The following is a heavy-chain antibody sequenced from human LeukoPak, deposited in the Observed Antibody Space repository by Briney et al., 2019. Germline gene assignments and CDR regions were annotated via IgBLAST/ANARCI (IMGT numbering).Heavy chain of an antibody. V-gene: IGHV3-21*04. J-gene: IGHJ3*01. Sequence: GGSLRLSCAASAFTFSSYSTNWVRQAPGKGLGWVSSIIIISSLIYYAHSAKGRFTISRDNAKNTPYIRMNTLRAQDTAWYTSVRERLDTWGAFDFWGQGTMVTASS. CDR1: AFTFSSYS. D-gene: IGHD7-27*01. CDR3: VRERLDTWGAFDF. CDR2: IIIISSLI.